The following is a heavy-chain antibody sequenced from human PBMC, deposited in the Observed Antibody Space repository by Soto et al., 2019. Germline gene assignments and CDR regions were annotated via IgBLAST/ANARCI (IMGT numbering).Heavy chain of an antibody. CDR3: ARELGYCSSTSCARGHYYYYGMDV. Sequence: PPGKGLEWIGEIYHSGSTNYDPSLKSRVTISVDKSKNQFSLKLSSVTAADTAVYYCARELGYCSSTSCARGHYYYYGMDVWGQGTTVTVSS. J-gene: IGHJ6*02. D-gene: IGHD2-2*01. V-gene: IGHV4-4*02. CDR2: IYHSGST.